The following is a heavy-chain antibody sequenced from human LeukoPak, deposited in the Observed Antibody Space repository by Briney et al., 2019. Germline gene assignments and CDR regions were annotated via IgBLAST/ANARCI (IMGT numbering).Heavy chain of an antibody. J-gene: IGHJ1*01. CDR1: GYTISSGYY. CDR2: IYHSGST. CDR3: ASMGYSGYLTEYFQH. Sequence: SETLSLTCTVSGYTISSGYYWGWIRQPPGKGLEWIGSIYHSGSTYYNPSLESRVTISVDTSKNHFSLKLSSVTAADTAVYFCASMGYSGYLTEYFQHWGQGTLVTVSS. D-gene: IGHD5-12*01. V-gene: IGHV4-38-2*02.